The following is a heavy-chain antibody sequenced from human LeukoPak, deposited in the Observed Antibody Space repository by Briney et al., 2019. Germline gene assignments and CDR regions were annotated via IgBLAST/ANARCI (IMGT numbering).Heavy chain of an antibody. V-gene: IGHV4-39*01. Sequence: PSETLSLTCTVSGGPISSSSYYWGWIRQPPGKGLEWIGSIYYSGSTYYNPSLKSRVTISVDTSKNQFSLKLSSVTAADTAVYYCARSLPTEYSSGWYTFDYWGQGTLVTVSS. CDR1: GGPISSSSYY. J-gene: IGHJ4*02. CDR2: IYYSGST. CDR3: ARSLPTEYSSGWYTFDY. D-gene: IGHD6-19*01.